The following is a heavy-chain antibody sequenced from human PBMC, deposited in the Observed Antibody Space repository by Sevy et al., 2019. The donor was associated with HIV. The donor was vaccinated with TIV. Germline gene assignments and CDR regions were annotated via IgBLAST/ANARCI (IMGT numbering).Heavy chain of an antibody. J-gene: IGHJ4*02. CDR1: GLTFSSYV. V-gene: IGHV3-23*01. CDR3: AKEYSSGYS. D-gene: IGHD3-22*01. Sequence: VGSLRLSCTASGLTFSSYVMSWVRQAPGKGLEWVSTISGSGGYTYGADSVKGRFTISRDNSKNTVYLQMNSLTVEDTAMYYCAKEYSSGYSWGQGILVTVSS. CDR2: ISGSGGYT.